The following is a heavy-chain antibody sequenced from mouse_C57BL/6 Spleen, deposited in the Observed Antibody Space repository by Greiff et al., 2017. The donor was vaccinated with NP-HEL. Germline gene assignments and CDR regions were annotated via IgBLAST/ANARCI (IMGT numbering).Heavy chain of an antibody. Sequence: QVQLQQPGAELVKPGASVKLSCKASGYTFTSYWMQWVKQRPGQGLEWIGEIDPSDSYTNYNQKFKGKATLTVDTSSSTAYMQLSSLTSEDSAIYYCARSDLPITTVVGDYWGQGTTLTVSS. D-gene: IGHD1-1*01. J-gene: IGHJ2*01. CDR3: ARSDLPITTVVGDY. CDR2: IDPSDSYT. V-gene: IGHV1-50*01. CDR1: GYTFTSYW.